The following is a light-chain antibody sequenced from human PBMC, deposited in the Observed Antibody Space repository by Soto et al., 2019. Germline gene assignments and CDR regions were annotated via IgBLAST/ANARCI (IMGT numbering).Light chain of an antibody. V-gene: IGKV3-20*01. J-gene: IGKJ2*01. Sequence: EIVLTQSPGTLSLSPGERATLSCRASQSVSSIYLAWYQQKPGQAPRLLIYRASSRATGIPDRFSGSGSGTDFTLTISTLEPEDFAVYYCQQDGGSPPYTFGQGTKLEIK. CDR3: QQDGGSPPYT. CDR1: QSVSSIY. CDR2: RAS.